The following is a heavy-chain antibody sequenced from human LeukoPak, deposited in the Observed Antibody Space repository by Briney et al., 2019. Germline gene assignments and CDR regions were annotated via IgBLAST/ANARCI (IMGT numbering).Heavy chain of an antibody. Sequence: PGGSLRLSCAASGFTFSSNWMHWVRQAPGKGLVRVARINSDGSNRNYADSVKGRFTISRDNAKNTLYLLMNSLRAEDTAVYYCAMQWLSPFDSWGQGTLVTVSS. CDR3: AMQWLSPFDS. D-gene: IGHD6-19*01. CDR2: INSDGSNR. CDR1: GFTFSSNW. J-gene: IGHJ4*02. V-gene: IGHV3-74*01.